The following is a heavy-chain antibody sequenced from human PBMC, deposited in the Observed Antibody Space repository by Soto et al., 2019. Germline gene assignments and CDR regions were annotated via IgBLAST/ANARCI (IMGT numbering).Heavy chain of an antibody. V-gene: IGHV3-23*01. CDR2: ISGSGGST. J-gene: IGHJ6*02. CDR3: AKGPGPTGGTYDYYGMDV. D-gene: IGHD2-8*02. Sequence: GGSLRLSCAASGFTFSSYAMSWVRQAPGKGLEWVSAISGSGGSTYYADSVKGRFTISRDNSKNTLYLQMNSLRAEDTAVYYWAKGPGPTGGTYDYYGMDVWGQGTTVTVSS. CDR1: GFTFSSYA.